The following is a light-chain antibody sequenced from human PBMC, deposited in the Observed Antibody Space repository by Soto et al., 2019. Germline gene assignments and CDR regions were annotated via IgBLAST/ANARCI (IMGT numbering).Light chain of an antibody. Sequence: EIVMTQSPATLSVSPGERATLSGRASQSVSSNLAWYQQKPGQAPRLLIYGASTRATGIPARFRGSGSGTEFTLTISSLQSEDFAVYYCQQYNNWPPYTFGQGTKLEIK. CDR3: QQYNNWPPYT. CDR1: QSVSSN. J-gene: IGKJ2*01. V-gene: IGKV3-15*01. CDR2: GAS.